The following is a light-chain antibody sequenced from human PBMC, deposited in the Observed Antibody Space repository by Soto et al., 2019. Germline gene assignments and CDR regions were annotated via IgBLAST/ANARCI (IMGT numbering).Light chain of an antibody. CDR1: QSIRSY. J-gene: IGKJ1*01. CDR3: QQYNSHST. CDR2: AAT. Sequence: DIQMTQSPSSLSESLGDGVTISCRACQSIRSYFNWYQQKPGTAPKILIYAATSSQSGVPSRFSGSGSGTDFTLTISSLQPEDLATYYCQQYNSHSTFGQGTQVDIK. V-gene: IGKV1-39*01.